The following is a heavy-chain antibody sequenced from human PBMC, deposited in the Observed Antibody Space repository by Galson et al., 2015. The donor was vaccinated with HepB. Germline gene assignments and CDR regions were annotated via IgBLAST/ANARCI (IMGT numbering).Heavy chain of an antibody. V-gene: IGHV3-13*01. CDR2: IGTIGDT. D-gene: IGHD3-10*01. Sequence: SLRLSCAASGFTFSSQDMHWVRQTTGRGLEWVSGIGTIGDTFYSTSVRGRFTISRENAKNSLYLQVNSLRDDDTAVYYCARGHPVVRGVISDMDVWGQGTTVTVSS. J-gene: IGHJ6*02. CDR3: ARGHPVVRGVISDMDV. CDR1: GFTFSSQD.